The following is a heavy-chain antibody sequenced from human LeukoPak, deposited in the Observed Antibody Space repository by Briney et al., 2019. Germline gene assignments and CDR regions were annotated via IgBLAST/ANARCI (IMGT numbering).Heavy chain of an antibody. D-gene: IGHD2-2*01. CDR2: ISAYNGNT. CDR3: ARGGLYCSSTSCYGIEY. Sequence: ASVKVSCKAAGYTFTSYGISWVRQAPGQGLEWMGWISAYNGNTNYAQKLQGRVTMTTDTSTSTVYMELRSLRSDDTAVYYCARGGLYCSSTSCYGIEYWGQGTLVTVSS. CDR1: GYTFTSYG. V-gene: IGHV1-18*04. J-gene: IGHJ4*02.